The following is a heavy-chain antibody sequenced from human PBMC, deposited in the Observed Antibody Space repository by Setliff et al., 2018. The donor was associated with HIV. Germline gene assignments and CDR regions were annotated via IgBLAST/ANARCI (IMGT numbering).Heavy chain of an antibody. J-gene: IGHJ3*02. Sequence: PGGSLRLSCAASGFTFSVHGMHWVRQAPGKGLEWVAFINYDESSEYYADSVQGRFTISRDNDKKYVFLQMNSLRPEDTALYFCAKDYGDGYNWGAFDIWGQGTMVTVSS. CDR1: GFTFSVHG. V-gene: IGHV3-30*02. D-gene: IGHD1-1*01. CDR2: INYDESSE. CDR3: AKDYGDGYNWGAFDI.